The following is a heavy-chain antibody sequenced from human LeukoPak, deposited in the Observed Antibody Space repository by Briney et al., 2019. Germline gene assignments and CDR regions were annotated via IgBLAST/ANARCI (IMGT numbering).Heavy chain of an antibody. J-gene: IGHJ4*02. CDR1: GYTFSTYY. CDR2: INPSSGHT. Sequence: ASVKVSCKASGYTFSTYYMHWVRQAPGQGLERMGMINPSSGHTSYAQKFQGRVTMTRDTSTSTVYMELSSLRSEDAAVYYCARWNPSIAASDYWGQGTLVTVSS. D-gene: IGHD6-6*01. V-gene: IGHV1-46*01. CDR3: ARWNPSIAASDY.